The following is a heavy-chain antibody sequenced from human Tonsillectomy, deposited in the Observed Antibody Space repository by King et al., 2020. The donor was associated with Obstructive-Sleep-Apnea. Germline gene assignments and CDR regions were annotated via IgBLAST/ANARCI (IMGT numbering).Heavy chain of an antibody. CDR2: IGGGGSST. V-gene: IGHV3-23*04. CDR1: GFTFSTYA. J-gene: IGHJ4*02. D-gene: IGHD3-9*01. CDR3: AKDSMDYDVLTGPVDY. Sequence: VQLVESGGGLVQPGGSLRLSCATSGFTFSTYARSWFRQAPGKGLEWVSGIGGGGSSTYYADSVKGRFAISRDNSKNTLFLQMNSRRPEATAVYYCAKDSMDYDVLTGPVDYWGQGTLVTVSS.